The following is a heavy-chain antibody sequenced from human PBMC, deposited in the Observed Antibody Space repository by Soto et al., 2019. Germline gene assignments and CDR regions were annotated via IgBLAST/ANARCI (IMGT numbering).Heavy chain of an antibody. CDR2: VKSKTDGGTT. Sequence: GSLRLSCAASGFTFGTYAMHWVRQAPGKGLEWVGRVKSKTDGGTTDFAAPVKGRFAISRDDSKNMVYLEMNSLKTEDTAIYYCTTDSYMTNIIVRFDYWGHGTLVTVSS. V-gene: IGHV3-15*07. CDR1: GFTFGTYA. J-gene: IGHJ4*01. D-gene: IGHD4-17*01. CDR3: TTDSYMTNIIVRFDY.